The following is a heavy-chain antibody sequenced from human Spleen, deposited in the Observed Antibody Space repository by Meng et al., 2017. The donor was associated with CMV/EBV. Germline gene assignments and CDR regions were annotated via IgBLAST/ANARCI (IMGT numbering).Heavy chain of an antibody. J-gene: IGHJ4*02. CDR3: AKPAGDFWSVFRGTVDS. CDR2: INPNSGDT. Sequence: ASVKVSCKTSGYSFTGYHMHWVRQAPGQGLEWMGWINPNSGDTEYAQKFQGRVTMTRDTSIRTAYMELSRLKSDDTAVYYCAKPAGDFWSVFRGTVDSWGQGTLVTVS. V-gene: IGHV1-2*02. D-gene: IGHD3-3*01. CDR1: GYSFTGYH.